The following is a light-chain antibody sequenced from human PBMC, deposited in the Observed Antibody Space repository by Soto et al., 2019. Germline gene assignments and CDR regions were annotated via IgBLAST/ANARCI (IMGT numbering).Light chain of an antibody. CDR3: CSFAGRIFV. V-gene: IGLV2-11*01. CDR2: DVN. J-gene: IGLJ1*01. CDR1: SSDVGGYNY. Sequence: QSALTQPRSVSGSLGQSVTVSCTGTSSDVGGYNYVAWYQQHPGKAPKLMISDVNKRPSGVPGRFSGSKSGNTASLTISGLQAEDEADYFCCSFAGRIFVFGTGTKVTVL.